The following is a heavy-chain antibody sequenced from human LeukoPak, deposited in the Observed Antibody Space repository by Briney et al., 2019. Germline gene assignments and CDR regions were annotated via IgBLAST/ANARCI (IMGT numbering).Heavy chain of an antibody. CDR3: ARGSSYGFSMGY. CDR1: GYTFTNYG. V-gene: IGHV1-18*01. J-gene: IGHJ4*02. CDR2: IRTYNGDT. D-gene: IGHD5-18*01. Sequence: ASVKVSCNASGYTFTNYGINWVRHPPGQGLEWVGWIRTYNGDTNYAQTFQGRVTMTTDTSTSTAYMELRSLRSDDTAVYYCARGSSYGFSMGYWGQGTLVTVSS.